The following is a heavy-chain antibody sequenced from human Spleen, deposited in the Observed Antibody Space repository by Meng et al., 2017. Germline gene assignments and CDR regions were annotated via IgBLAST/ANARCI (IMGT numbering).Heavy chain of an antibody. J-gene: IGHJ4*02. CDR1: GFTFSSYG. D-gene: IGHD6-19*01. Sequence: QVQVVESGGGVVQPGRSLRLSCAASGFTFSSYGMHWVRQAPGKGLEWVAGISHDGSNKYYADSVKGRFTISRDNSKNTLYLQMNSLRAEDTAVYYCARDGSDWSRDYWGQGTLVTVSS. CDR3: ARDGSDWSRDY. CDR2: ISHDGSNK. V-gene: IGHV3-30*03.